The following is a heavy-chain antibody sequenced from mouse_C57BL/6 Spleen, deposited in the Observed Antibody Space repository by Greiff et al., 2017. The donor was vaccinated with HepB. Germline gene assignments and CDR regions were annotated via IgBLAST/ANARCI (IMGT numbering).Heavy chain of an antibody. V-gene: IGHV1-80*01. D-gene: IGHD2-2*01. CDR2: IYPGDGDT. CDR1: GYAFSSYW. Sequence: VQLQQSGAELVKPGASVKISCKASGYAFSSYWMNWVKQRPGKGLEWIGQIYPGDGDTNYNGKFKGKATLTADKSSSTAYMQLSSLTSEDSAVYFCARRGGYDDYYFDYWGQGTTLTVSS. CDR3: ARRGGYDDYYFDY. J-gene: IGHJ2*01.